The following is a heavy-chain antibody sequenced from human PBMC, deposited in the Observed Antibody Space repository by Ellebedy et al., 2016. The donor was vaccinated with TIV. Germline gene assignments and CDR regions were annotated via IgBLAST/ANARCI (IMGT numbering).Heavy chain of an antibody. CDR1: GFSFSTSA. J-gene: IGHJ3*01. V-gene: IGHV3-30-3*01. CDR2: LSSDGSNE. Sequence: GGSLRLXCATSGFSFSTSAMHWVRQAPGKGLQWVAVLSSDGSNEYYGDSVKGRFTISRDISKNTLYLHMNSLRPDDTAVYHCARDGVLTGAFDLWGQGTMLTVSS. CDR3: ARDGVLTGAFDL. D-gene: IGHD3-9*01.